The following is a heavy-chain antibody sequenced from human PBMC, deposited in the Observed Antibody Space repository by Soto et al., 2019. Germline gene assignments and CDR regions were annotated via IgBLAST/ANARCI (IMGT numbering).Heavy chain of an antibody. CDR3: ARAGSSYYYSGMDV. V-gene: IGHV4-59*01. D-gene: IGHD6-6*01. J-gene: IGHJ6*02. CDR1: GGSISSYY. Sequence: SSETLSLTCTVSGGSISSYYWSWIRQPPGKGLEWIGYIYYSGSTNYNPSLKSRVTISVDTSKNQFSLKLSSVTAADTAVYYCARAGSSYYYSGMDVWGQGTTVTVSS. CDR2: IYYSGST.